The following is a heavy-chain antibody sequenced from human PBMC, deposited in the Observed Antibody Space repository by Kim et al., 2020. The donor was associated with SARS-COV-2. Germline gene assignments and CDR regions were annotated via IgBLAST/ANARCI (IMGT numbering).Heavy chain of an antibody. V-gene: IGHV5-51*01. CDR2: IYPGDSDT. CDR3: ARRRSYYYDSSGLPGWFDP. Sequence: GESLKISCKGSGYSFTSYWIGWVRQMPGKGLEWMGIIYPGDSDTRYSPSFQGQVTISADKSISTAYLQWSSLKASDTAMYYCARRRSYYYDSSGLPGWFDPWGQGTLVTVSS. D-gene: IGHD3-22*01. J-gene: IGHJ5*02. CDR1: GYSFTSYW.